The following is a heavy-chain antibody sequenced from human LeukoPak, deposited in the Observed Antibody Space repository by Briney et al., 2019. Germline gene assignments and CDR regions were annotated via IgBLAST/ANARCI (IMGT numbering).Heavy chain of an antibody. Sequence: SETLSLTCTVSGGSISSYYWGWIRQPPGKGLEWIGSVYYRGNTYYNPSLKSRVTISVDTSKNQFSLKLSSVTAADTAVYYCARLRDSGSYPWFDPWGQRTLVTVSS. CDR1: GGSISSYY. V-gene: IGHV4-39*01. J-gene: IGHJ5*02. D-gene: IGHD1-26*01. CDR3: ARLRDSGSYPWFDP. CDR2: VYYRGNT.